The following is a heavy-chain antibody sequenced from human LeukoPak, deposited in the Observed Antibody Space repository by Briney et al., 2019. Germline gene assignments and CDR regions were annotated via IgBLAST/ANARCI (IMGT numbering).Heavy chain of an antibody. CDR3: ARDKMHYDILTGQREVDAFDI. CDR1: GGSISSSSYY. Sequence: SETLSLTCTVSGGSISSSSYYWGWIRQPPGKGLEWIGSIYYSGSTYYNPSLKSRVTISVDTSKNQFSLKLSSVTAADTAVYYCARDKMHYDILTGQREVDAFDIWGQGTMVTVSS. CDR2: IYYSGST. J-gene: IGHJ3*02. V-gene: IGHV4-39*07. D-gene: IGHD3-9*01.